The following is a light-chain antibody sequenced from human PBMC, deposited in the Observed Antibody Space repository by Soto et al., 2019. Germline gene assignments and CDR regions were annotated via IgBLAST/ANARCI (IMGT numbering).Light chain of an antibody. CDR2: DAS. V-gene: IGKV3-20*01. Sequence: EIVLTQSPGTLSLSPGERATLSCRASQSVSNTFLAWYQQKPGQAPRLLIYDASSRATGIPDRFSGSESGTDFTLTISRLEPEDFAVYYCHQFGRSPLAAFGPGTKVDIK. J-gene: IGKJ3*01. CDR3: HQFGRSPLAA. CDR1: QSVSNTF.